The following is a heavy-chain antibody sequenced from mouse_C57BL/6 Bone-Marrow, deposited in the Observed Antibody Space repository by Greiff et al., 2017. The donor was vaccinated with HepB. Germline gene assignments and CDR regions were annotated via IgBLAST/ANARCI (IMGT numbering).Heavy chain of an antibody. CDR1: GFTFSSYA. J-gene: IGHJ1*03. CDR3: ARDNASITTPQRYFDV. V-gene: IGHV5-4*01. CDR2: ISDGGSYT. Sequence: EVHLVESGGGLVKPGGSLKLSCAASGFTFSSYAMSWVRQTPEKRLEWVATISDGGSYTYYPDNVKGRFTISRDNAKNNLYLQMSHLKSEDTAMYYCARDNASITTPQRYFDVWGTGTTVTVSS. D-gene: IGHD1-1*01.